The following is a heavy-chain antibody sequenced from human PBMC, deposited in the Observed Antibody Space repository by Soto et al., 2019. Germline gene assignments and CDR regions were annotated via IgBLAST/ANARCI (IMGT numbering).Heavy chain of an antibody. CDR1: GFTFSSYG. Sequence: QVQLVESGGGVVQPGRSLRLSCAASGFTFSSYGMHWVRQAPGKGLEWVSGVSGTGGSAYYADSVKGRFTISRDKSTNTLYLHMNSLRAEDTAVYNCARGSAYSDYDLEYWGQGTLVTVSS. V-gene: IGHV3-NL1*01. D-gene: IGHD4-17*01. J-gene: IGHJ4*02. CDR3: ARGSAYSDYDLEY. CDR2: VSGTGGSA.